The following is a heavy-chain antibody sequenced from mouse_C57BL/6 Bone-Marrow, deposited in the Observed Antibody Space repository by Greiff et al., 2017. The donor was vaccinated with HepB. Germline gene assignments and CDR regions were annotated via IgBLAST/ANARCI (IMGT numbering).Heavy chain of an antibody. CDR2: ISDGGSYT. D-gene: IGHD1-1*01. Sequence: EVHLVESGGGLVKPGGSLKLSCAASGFTFSSYAMSWVRQTPEKRLEWVATISDGGSYTYYPDNVKGRFTISRDNAKNNLYLQMSHLKSEDTAMYYCARDGRTTVVATYYAMDYWGQGTSVTVSS. V-gene: IGHV5-4*01. CDR1: GFTFSSYA. CDR3: ARDGRTTVVATYYAMDY. J-gene: IGHJ4*01.